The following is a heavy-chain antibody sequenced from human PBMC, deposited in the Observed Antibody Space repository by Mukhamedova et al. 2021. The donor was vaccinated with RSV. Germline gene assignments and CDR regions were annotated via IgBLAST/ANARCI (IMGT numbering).Heavy chain of an antibody. V-gene: IGHV1-69*01. CDR3: AAARGLGSSGHDY. D-gene: IGHD6-6*01. Sequence: YMGRVTITADESTSTAYMELSSLRSEDTAVYYCAAARGLGSSGHDYWGQGTLVTVSS. J-gene: IGHJ4*02.